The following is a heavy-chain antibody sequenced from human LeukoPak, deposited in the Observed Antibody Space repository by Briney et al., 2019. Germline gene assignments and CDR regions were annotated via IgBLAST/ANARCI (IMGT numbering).Heavy chain of an antibody. CDR3: ARVIRGDFWSGYYDY. D-gene: IGHD3-3*01. CDR2: IIPIFGTA. J-gene: IGHJ4*02. CDR1: GGTFSSYA. Sequence: ASVKVSCKASGGTFSSYAISWVRQAPGQGLEWMGGIIPIFGTANYAQKFQGRVTITTDESTSTAYMELSSLRSEDTAVYYCARVIRGDFWSGYYDYWGQGTLVTVSS. V-gene: IGHV1-69*05.